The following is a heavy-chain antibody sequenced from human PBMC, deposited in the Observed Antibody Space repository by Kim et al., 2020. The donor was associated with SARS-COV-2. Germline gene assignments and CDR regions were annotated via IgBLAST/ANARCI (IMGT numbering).Heavy chain of an antibody. CDR1: GGSFSGYY. J-gene: IGHJ4*02. CDR2: INHSGST. Sequence: SETLSLTCAVYGGSFSGYYWSWIRQPPGKGLEWIGEINHSGSTNYNPSLKSRVTISVDTSKNQFSLKLSSVTAADTAVYYCARGGVLFCSSTSCYIDYWGQGTLVTVSS. V-gene: IGHV4-34*01. D-gene: IGHD2-2*01. CDR3: ARGGVLFCSSTSCYIDY.